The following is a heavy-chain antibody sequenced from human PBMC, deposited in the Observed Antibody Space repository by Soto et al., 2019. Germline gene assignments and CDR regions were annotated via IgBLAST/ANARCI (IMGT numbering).Heavy chain of an antibody. CDR2: ISYDGSNK. CDR1: GFTFSSYA. V-gene: IGHV3-30-3*01. CDR3: ARVVGGIAAAGGSPLSDY. Sequence: QVQLVESGGGVVQPGRSLRLSCAASGFTFSSYAMHWVRQAPGKGLEWVAVISYDGSNKYYADSVKGRFTISRDNSKNTLYLQMNSLRAEDTAVYYCARVVGGIAAAGGSPLSDYWGQGTLVTVSS. D-gene: IGHD6-13*01. J-gene: IGHJ4*02.